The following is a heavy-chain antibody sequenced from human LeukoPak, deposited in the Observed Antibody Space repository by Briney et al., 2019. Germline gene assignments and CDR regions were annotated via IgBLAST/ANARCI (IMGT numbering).Heavy chain of an antibody. CDR1: GYSFTSYW. Sequence: GESLKISCKGSGYSFTSYWIGWVRQMPGKGLEWMGIIYPGDSDTRCSPSFQGQVTISADKSISTAYLQWSSLKASDTAMYYCARTPYYDILTGYHNWFDPWGQGTLVTVSS. D-gene: IGHD3-9*01. CDR2: IYPGDSDT. CDR3: ARTPYYDILTGYHNWFDP. V-gene: IGHV5-51*01. J-gene: IGHJ5*02.